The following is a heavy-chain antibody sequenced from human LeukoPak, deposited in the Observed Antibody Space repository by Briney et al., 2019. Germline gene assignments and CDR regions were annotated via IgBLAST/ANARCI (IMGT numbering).Heavy chain of an antibody. CDR3: ARARIAVAGRGNFDY. Sequence: GASVKVSCKASGYTFTGYYMHWVRQAPGQGLEWMGWINPNSGGTNYAQKFQGRVTMTRETSISTAYMELSSLRSEDTAVYYCARARIAVAGRGNFDYWGQGTLVTVSS. V-gene: IGHV1-2*02. CDR2: INPNSGGT. CDR1: GYTFTGYY. J-gene: IGHJ4*02. D-gene: IGHD6-19*01.